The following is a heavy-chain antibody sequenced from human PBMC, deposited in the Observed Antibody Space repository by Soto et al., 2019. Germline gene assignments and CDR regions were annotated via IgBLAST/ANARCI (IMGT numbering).Heavy chain of an antibody. CDR3: ARERSAAGTGWFEP. D-gene: IGHD6-13*01. CDR1: GYTFTSYD. CDR2: MNPNSGNT. J-gene: IGHJ5*02. V-gene: IGHV1-8*01. Sequence: QVQLVQSGAEVKKPGASVKVSCKASGYTFTSYDINWVRQATGQGLEWMGWMNPNSGNTGYAQKFQGRVTMTRNTAKRTAYMELSSLRSEDTAVYCCARERSAAGTGWFEPWGQGTLVTVSS.